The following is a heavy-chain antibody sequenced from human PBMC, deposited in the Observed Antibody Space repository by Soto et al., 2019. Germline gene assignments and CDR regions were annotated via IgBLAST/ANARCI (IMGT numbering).Heavy chain of an antibody. Sequence: PSETLFLTRAVYGGSFSGFYWSWIRPPPGKGLEWIGEINHSGSTNYNPSLKSRVTISVDTSKNQFSLKLSSVTAADTAVYYCARGILKLDTYYYDSSGYNFPGYWGQGTLVTVSS. J-gene: IGHJ4*02. D-gene: IGHD3-22*01. V-gene: IGHV4-34*01. CDR2: INHSGST. CDR1: GGSFSGFY. CDR3: ARGILKLDTYYYDSSGYNFPGY.